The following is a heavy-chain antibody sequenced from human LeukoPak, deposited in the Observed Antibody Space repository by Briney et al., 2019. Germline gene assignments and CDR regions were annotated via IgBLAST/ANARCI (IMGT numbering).Heavy chain of an antibody. CDR2: INPNSGGT. J-gene: IGHJ4*02. CDR1: GYTFTGYY. Sequence: ASVKVSCKASGYTFTGYYMHWVRQAPGQGLEWMGRINPNSGGTNYAQKFQGRVTITRDTSISTAYMELSRLRSDDTAVYYCARAGLILRFLEPRASAFDYWGQGTLVTVSS. V-gene: IGHV1-2*06. D-gene: IGHD3-3*01. CDR3: ARAGLILRFLEPRASAFDY.